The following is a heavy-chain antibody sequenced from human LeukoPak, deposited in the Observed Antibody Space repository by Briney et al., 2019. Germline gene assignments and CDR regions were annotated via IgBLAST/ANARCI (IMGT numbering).Heavy chain of an antibody. CDR3: ARGYFSNSCYHP. D-gene: IGHD2-2*01. CDR1: GFTFSSYS. J-gene: IGHJ5*02. V-gene: IGHV3-21*01. CDR2: ITSSSSYI. Sequence: PGGSLRLSCAASGFTFSSYSMNWDRQAPGKGLEWVSSITSSSSYIYYADSVKGRFTISRDNAQNSLYLQMISLRAGDTAVYYCARGYFSNSCYHPWGQGTLVTVSS.